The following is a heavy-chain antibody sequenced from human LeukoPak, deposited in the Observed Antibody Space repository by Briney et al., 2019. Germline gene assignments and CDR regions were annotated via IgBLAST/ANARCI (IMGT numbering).Heavy chain of an antibody. J-gene: IGHJ4*02. CDR1: GFNFDNFA. Sequence: GKSLTLSCVVSGFNFDNFAMHWVRQPLGKGLEWVAVISHDGRTKYYADSMKGRITISRDNSKNTLFLQMNNLRSEDTAVYFCARPSPPGDGYDPPDHWGQGTLVTVSS. CDR2: ISHDGRTK. V-gene: IGHV3-30*04. D-gene: IGHD5-24*01. CDR3: ARPSPPGDGYDPPDH.